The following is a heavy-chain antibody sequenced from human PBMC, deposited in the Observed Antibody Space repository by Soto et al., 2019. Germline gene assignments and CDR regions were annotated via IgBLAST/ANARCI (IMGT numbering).Heavy chain of an antibody. CDR1: GGSISSGGYY. J-gene: IGHJ4*02. CDR2: IYYSGST. CDR3: ARGVDSSGPNDY. Sequence: SETLSLTCAVSGGSISSGGYYWSWIRQHPGKGLKWIGYIYYSGSTYYNPSLKSRVTISVDTSKNQFSLKLSSVTAADTAVYYCARGVDSSGPNDYWGQGTLVTVSS. D-gene: IGHD3-22*01. V-gene: IGHV4-31*11.